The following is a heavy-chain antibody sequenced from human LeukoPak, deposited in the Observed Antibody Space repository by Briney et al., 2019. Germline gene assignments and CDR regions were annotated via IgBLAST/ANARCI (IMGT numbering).Heavy chain of an antibody. CDR2: IIPIFGTA. D-gene: IGHD3-22*01. CDR1: GGTFSSYA. J-gene: IGHJ6*03. CDR3: ARDPEGYYYDSSGSLPYYMDV. V-gene: IGHV1-69*13. Sequence: ASVKVSCKASGGTFSSYAISWVRQAPGQGLEWMGGIIPIFGTANYAQKFQGRVTITADESTNTAYMELSSLRSEDTAVYYCARDPEGYYYDSSGSLPYYMDVWGKGTTVTVSS.